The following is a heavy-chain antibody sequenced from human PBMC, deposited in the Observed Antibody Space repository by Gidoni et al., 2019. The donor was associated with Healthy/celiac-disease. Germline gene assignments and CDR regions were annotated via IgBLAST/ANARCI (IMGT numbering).Heavy chain of an antibody. CDR1: GGSISSGGYY. J-gene: IGHJ6*02. CDR2: IYYSGST. V-gene: IGHV4-31*03. D-gene: IGHD6-13*01. Sequence: QVQLQESGPGLVKPSQTLSLTCTVSGGSISSGGYYWSWIRQHPGKGLEWIGYIYYSGSTYYNPSLKSRVTISVDTSKNQFSLKLSSVTAADTAVYYCARGLHSSSPRGNYYYGMDVWGQGTTVTVSS. CDR3: ARGLHSSSPRGNYYYGMDV.